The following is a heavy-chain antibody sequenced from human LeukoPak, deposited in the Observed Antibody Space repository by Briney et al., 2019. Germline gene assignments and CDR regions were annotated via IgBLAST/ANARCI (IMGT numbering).Heavy chain of an antibody. CDR2: INHSGST. CDR1: GGSFSGYY. D-gene: IGHD6-13*01. V-gene: IGHV4-34*01. J-gene: IGHJ4*02. Sequence: PSETLSLTCAVYGGSFSGYYWSWIRQPPGKGLEWIGEINHSGSTNYNPSLKSRVTISVDTSKNQFSLQLSSVTADGPAVYYCARGRRFSWEIDYGGQGTRVSVSS. CDR3: ARGRRFSWEIDY.